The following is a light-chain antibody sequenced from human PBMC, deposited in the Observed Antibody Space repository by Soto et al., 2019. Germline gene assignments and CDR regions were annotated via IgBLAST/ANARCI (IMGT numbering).Light chain of an antibody. V-gene: IGKV3-11*01. CDR3: QQRRIWPLT. Sequence: IVLTQSPATLSLSLGERATLSCRASQSVSSNLAWYQQKPGQPPRLLIYDASNRATGIPARFSGSGSGTDFTLTISSLETADFAGYYCQQRRIWPLTFGGGTKVEIK. CDR1: QSVSSN. J-gene: IGKJ4*01. CDR2: DAS.